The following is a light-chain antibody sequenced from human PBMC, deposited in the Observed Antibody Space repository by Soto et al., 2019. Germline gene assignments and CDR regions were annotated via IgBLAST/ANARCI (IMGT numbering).Light chain of an antibody. CDR3: QQYSDNWT. CDR2: KAS. CDR1: QSISSW. Sequence: DIQMTQSPSTLSASVGDRVIITCRASQSISSWSAWYQQKPGTAPKLLIYKASTLQSGVPSRFSGSRSGTEFTLTISSLQPDDSATYYCQQYSDNWTFGQGTKV. V-gene: IGKV1-5*03. J-gene: IGKJ1*01.